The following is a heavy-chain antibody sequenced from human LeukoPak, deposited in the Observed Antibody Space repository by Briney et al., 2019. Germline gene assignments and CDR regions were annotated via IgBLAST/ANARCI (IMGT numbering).Heavy chain of an antibody. D-gene: IGHD5-24*01. J-gene: IGHJ4*02. CDR2: IYYSGLL. V-gene: IGHV4-39*01. CDR3: ARMEIGNAYNSLDY. CDR1: GGSISGSAYY. Sequence: PSETLSLTCTVSGGSISGSAYYWGWIRQPPGKGLEWIGSIYYSGLLYYNPSLKSRFTISVDTSKNQFSLKLSSVTVADTAVYYCARMEIGNAYNSLDYWGQGTLVTVSS.